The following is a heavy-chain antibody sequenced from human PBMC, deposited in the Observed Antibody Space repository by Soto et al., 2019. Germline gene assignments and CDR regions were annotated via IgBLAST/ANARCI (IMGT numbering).Heavy chain of an antibody. V-gene: IGHV3-66*01. CDR2: IYSGGST. Sequence: GGSLRLSCAASGFTVSSNYMSWVRQAPGKGLEWVSVIYSGGSTYYADSVKGRFTISRDNSKNTLYLQMNSLRAEDTAVYYCARDLWGYMDFWGKRTTVTVSS. J-gene: IGHJ6*03. D-gene: IGHD3-10*01. CDR1: GFTVSSNY. CDR3: ARDLWGYMDF.